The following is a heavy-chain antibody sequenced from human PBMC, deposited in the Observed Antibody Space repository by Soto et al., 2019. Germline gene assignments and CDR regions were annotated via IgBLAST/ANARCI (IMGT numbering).Heavy chain of an antibody. J-gene: IGHJ4*02. D-gene: IGHD3-9*01. Sequence: QVQLVESGGGVVQPGRSLRLSCAASGFTFSNYGMHWVRQAPGKGLEWVAVISYDESNKYYADSVKGRFTISRDNSKNTLYLQMNSLRPEVTAVYYCAKSRDILTGYGDYWGQGTLVTVSS. CDR2: ISYDESNK. CDR1: GFTFSNYG. V-gene: IGHV3-30*18. CDR3: AKSRDILTGYGDY.